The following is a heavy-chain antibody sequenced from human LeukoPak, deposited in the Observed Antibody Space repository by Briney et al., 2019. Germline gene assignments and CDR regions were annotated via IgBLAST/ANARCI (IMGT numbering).Heavy chain of an antibody. V-gene: IGHV3-23*01. CDR1: RFTFSSYA. D-gene: IGHD3/OR15-3a*01. CDR3: AKDRTGYYDTSPDFDY. Sequence: GGSLRLSCAASRFTFSSYAMNWVRQAPGKGLEWVSVISGSGITTYYADSVKGRFTISRDNSNNTLYLQMDSLRAEDTSVYYCAKDRTGYYDTSPDFDYWGQGTLVTVSS. CDR2: ISGSGITT. J-gene: IGHJ4*02.